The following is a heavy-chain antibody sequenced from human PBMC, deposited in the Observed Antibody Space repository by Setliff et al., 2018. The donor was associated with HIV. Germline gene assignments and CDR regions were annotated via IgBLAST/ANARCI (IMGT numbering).Heavy chain of an antibody. V-gene: IGHV1-18*01. D-gene: IGHD3-10*01. J-gene: IGHJ3*02. Sequence: GASVKVSCKASGYIFISYGFSWVRQAPGQGLEWMGWISAYNGNTNYAQKLQGRVTMTTDTSTSTAYMELRNLRSDDTAVYYCARAPKRVYYYGSGTHLHDAFDIWGHGTVVT. CDR1: GYIFISYG. CDR3: ARAPKRVYYYGSGTHLHDAFDI. CDR2: ISAYNGNT.